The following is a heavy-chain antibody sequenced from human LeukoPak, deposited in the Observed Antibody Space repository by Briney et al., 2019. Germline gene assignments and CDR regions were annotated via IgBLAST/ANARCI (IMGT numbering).Heavy chain of an antibody. J-gene: IGHJ4*01. CDR3: SVQYSSSSVVDF. Sequence: GGSLRLSCAASGFTFNSYSMNWVRQAPGKGLEWVSYISSSGSIMYSADSVKGRFTISRDNAKNSLYLQMNSLRAEDTAIYYCSVQYSSSSVVDFWGQGTLVTVSS. CDR1: GFTFNSYS. D-gene: IGHD6-6*01. CDR2: ISSSGSIM. V-gene: IGHV3-48*04.